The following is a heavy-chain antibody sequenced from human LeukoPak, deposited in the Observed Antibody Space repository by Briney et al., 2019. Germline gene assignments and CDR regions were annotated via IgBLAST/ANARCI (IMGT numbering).Heavy chain of an antibody. CDR1: GFTFSSYG. V-gene: IGHV3-30*02. CDR3: ARETTWELGPGYFDY. Sequence: GGSLRLSCAASGFTFSSYGMHWVRQAPGKGLEWVAFIRYDGSNKYYADSVKGRFTISRDNAKNSLYLQMNSLRAEDTAVYYCARETTWELGPGYFDYWGQGTLVTVSS. CDR2: IRYDGSNK. D-gene: IGHD1-26*01. J-gene: IGHJ4*02.